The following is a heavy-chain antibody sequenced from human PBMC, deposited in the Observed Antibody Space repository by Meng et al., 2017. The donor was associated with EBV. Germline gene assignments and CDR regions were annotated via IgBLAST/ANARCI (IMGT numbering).Heavy chain of an antibody. Sequence: HVQLVQSGTEWKRPGASVKVSCKASGYTFRNYAINWMRQVPGQGLEWMGWINTYSGKATFAPGFTGRFVFSLDTPVTTAHLQISGLKTEDSAVYYCARVVEENGSHYPFDSWGQGTLVTVSS. J-gene: IGHJ4*02. CDR1: GYTFRNYA. CDR3: ARVVEENGSHYPFDS. CDR2: INTYSGKA. D-gene: IGHD1-1*01. V-gene: IGHV7-4-1*02.